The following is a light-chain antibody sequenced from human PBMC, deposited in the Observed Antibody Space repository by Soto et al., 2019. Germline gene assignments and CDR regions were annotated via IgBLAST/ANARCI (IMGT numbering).Light chain of an antibody. CDR2: EVT. CDR1: SSDVGFYNY. V-gene: IGLV2-14*01. Sequence: QSVLTQPASVSGSPGQSITISCSGTSSDVGFYNYVSWFQQYPGKAPKLMIFEVTNRPSGVSDRFSGSKSDNTASLTISGLQADDEADYFCTSYTTSSTWAFGGGTKLTVL. CDR3: TSYTTSSTWA. J-gene: IGLJ3*02.